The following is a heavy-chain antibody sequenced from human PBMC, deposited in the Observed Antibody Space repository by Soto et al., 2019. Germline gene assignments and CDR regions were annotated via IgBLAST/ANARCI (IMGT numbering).Heavy chain of an antibody. V-gene: IGHV3-33*01. CDR2: ISNDENIK. Sequence: LRLSCVASGFNFGNFGMHWVRQAPGKGLEWLTVISNDENIKQDSVRGRFAIARDNSKNTLYLHLTSLRAEDTAIYYCARGLRGVLDYWGQGTLVTVSS. J-gene: IGHJ4*02. CDR1: GFNFGNFG. CDR3: ARGLRGVLDY. D-gene: IGHD5-12*01.